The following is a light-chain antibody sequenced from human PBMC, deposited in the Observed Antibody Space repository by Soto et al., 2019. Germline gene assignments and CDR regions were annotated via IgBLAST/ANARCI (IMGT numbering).Light chain of an antibody. CDR1: SGRIASNY. Sequence: NFMLTQPHSVSESRGKTVTISCTRSSGRIASNYVQWNQQRPGSSPTTVIYEDNQRSSGVPDRFTGSIDRSSNSASLTISGLKTEDEAGYYCQSYDSSIWVFGGGTKLTVL. CDR3: QSYDSSIWV. V-gene: IGLV6-57*01. J-gene: IGLJ3*02. CDR2: EDN.